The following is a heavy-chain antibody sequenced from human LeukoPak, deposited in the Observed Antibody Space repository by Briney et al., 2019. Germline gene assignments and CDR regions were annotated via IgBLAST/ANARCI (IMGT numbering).Heavy chain of an antibody. J-gene: IGHJ4*02. CDR1: GGSISRTSYY. CDR3: ARGDSSTWFPSGLHIDH. Sequence: PSETLSLTCTVSGGSISRTSYYWGWIRQPPGAGLEWIGSIFYSGNTYYNPSLESRLTISADTSKNQFSLNLNSVTAADTAVYFCARGDSSTWFPSGLHIDHWGQGILVSVSS. V-gene: IGHV4-39*07. CDR2: IFYSGNT. D-gene: IGHD6-13*01.